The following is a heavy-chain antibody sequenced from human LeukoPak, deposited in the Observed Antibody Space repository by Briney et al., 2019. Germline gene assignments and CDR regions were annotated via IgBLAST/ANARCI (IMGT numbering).Heavy chain of an antibody. CDR3: ARASWWPYYYYYMDV. D-gene: IGHD2-15*01. CDR1: GGSISSYY. CDR2: IYYSGST. Sequence: SETLSLTCTVSGGSISSYYWSWIRQPPGKGLEWIGYIYYSGSTNYNPSLKSRVTISVDTSKNQFSLKLSSVTAADTAVYSCARASWWPYYYYYMDVWGKGTTVTVSS. V-gene: IGHV4-59*01. J-gene: IGHJ6*03.